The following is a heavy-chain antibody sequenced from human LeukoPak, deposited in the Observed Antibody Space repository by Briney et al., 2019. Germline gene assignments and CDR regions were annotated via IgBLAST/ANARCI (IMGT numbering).Heavy chain of an antibody. J-gene: IGHJ4*02. CDR2: FSYSGST. D-gene: IGHD1-26*01. V-gene: IGHV4-59*01. Sequence: PSETLSLTCSVSGVSISTYYWIWIRQPPAKGLEWMGFFSYSGSTKYNPSLKSRVTMSVDTSKNQFSLKLNSVTAADTAVYHCARMYSGTSYYFDYWGQGTLVTVSS. CDR3: ARMYSGTSYYFDY. CDR1: GVSISTYY.